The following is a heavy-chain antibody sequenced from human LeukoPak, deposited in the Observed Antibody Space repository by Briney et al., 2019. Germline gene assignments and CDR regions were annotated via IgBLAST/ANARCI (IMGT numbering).Heavy chain of an antibody. Sequence: ASVKVSCKASGYTFTGYYIHWVRQAPGQGLEWMGWINPNNGDTNYAQEFQGRVTMTRDTTISMAYMELSRLTSADTAVYYCASYPRYSSVPPFDYWGQGTLVTVSS. J-gene: IGHJ4*02. V-gene: IGHV1-2*02. D-gene: IGHD6-19*01. CDR3: ASYPRYSSVPPFDY. CDR1: GYTFTGYY. CDR2: INPNNGDT.